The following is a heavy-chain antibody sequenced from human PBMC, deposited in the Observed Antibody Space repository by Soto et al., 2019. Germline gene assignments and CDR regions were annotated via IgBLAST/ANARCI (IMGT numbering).Heavy chain of an antibody. V-gene: IGHV3-23*01. J-gene: IGHJ6*03. CDR3: AKVLQRVTPQPPLPKHYYYYYYMDV. D-gene: IGHD5-18*01. Sequence: GGSLRLSCAASGFTFSSYAMSWVRQAPGKGLEWVSAISGSGGSTYYADSVKGRFTISRDNSKNTLYLQMNSLRAEDTAVYYCAKVLQRVTPQPPLPKHYYYYYYMDVWGKGTTVTVSS. CDR2: ISGSGGST. CDR1: GFTFSSYA.